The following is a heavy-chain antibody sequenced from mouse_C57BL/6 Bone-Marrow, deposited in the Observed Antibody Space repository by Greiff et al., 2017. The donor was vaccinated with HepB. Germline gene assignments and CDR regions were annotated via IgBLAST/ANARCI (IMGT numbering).Heavy chain of an antibody. J-gene: IGHJ4*01. D-gene: IGHD3-2*01. V-gene: IGHV1-18*01. CDR1: GYTFTDYN. CDR3: ERMGSDSPYYYAMDY. Sequence: EVQLQQSGPELVKPGASVKIPCKASGYTFTDYNMDWVKQSHGKSLEWIGDINPNNGGTIYNQKFKGKATLTVDKSSSTAYMELRSLTSEDTAVYYCERMGSDSPYYYAMDYWGQGTSVTVSS. CDR2: INPNNGGT.